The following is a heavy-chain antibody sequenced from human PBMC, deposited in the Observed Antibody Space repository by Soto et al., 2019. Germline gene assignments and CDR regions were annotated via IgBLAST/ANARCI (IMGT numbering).Heavy chain of an antibody. CDR1: GFTFSSYA. CDR2: ISGSGGST. D-gene: IGHD2-21*02. J-gene: IGHJ6*03. V-gene: IGHV3-23*01. Sequence: GGSLRLSCVASGFTFSSYAMSWVRQAPGKGLEWVSAISGSGGSTYYADSVKGRFTISRDNSKNTLYLQMNSLRAEDTAVYYCAKTHRDLNINYYYMDVWGKGTTVTVSS. CDR3: AKTHRDLNINYYYMDV.